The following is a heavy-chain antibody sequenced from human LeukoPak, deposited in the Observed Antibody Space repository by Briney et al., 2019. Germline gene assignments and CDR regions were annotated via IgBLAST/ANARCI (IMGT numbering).Heavy chain of an antibody. CDR2: ISCSGGST. Sequence: GGSLRLSCAASGFTFSSYAMSWVRQAPGKGLEWVSAISCSGGSTYYADSVKGRFTISRDNAKNSLYLQMNSLRADDTAVYYCARFAAGGSYYYYMDVWGKGTTVTVSS. J-gene: IGHJ6*03. V-gene: IGHV3-23*01. CDR3: ARFAAGGSYYYYMDV. D-gene: IGHD3-10*01. CDR1: GFTFSSYA.